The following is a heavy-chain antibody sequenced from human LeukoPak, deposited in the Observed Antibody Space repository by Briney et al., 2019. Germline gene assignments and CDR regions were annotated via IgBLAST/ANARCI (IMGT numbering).Heavy chain of an antibody. CDR2: VYYSGTT. V-gene: IGHV4-59*01. CDR3: ARGSLGDAFDI. J-gene: IGHJ3*02. D-gene: IGHD7-27*01. Sequence: KASETLSLTCTVSGGSISSFYWSWIRQPPGKGLEWIGCVYYSGTTNYNPSLKSRVTISGDTSKNQLSLKLSSVTAADTAVYYCARGSLGDAFDIWGQGTMVTVSS. CDR1: GGSISSFY.